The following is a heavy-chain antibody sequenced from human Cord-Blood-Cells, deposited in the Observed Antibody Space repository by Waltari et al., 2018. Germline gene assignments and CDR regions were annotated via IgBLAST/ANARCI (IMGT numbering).Heavy chain of an antibody. CDR3: ASRGATYAFDI. J-gene: IGHJ3*02. CDR2: RNPNSGNT. Sequence: QVQLVQSGAEVKKPGASVKVSCKASGYTCTRYDINWVRQATGQGLEWMGWRNPNSGNTGYAQKFQGRVTITRNTSISTAYMELSSLRSEDTAVYYCASRGATYAFDIWGQGTMVTVSS. D-gene: IGHD1-26*01. CDR1: GYTCTRYD. V-gene: IGHV1-8*03.